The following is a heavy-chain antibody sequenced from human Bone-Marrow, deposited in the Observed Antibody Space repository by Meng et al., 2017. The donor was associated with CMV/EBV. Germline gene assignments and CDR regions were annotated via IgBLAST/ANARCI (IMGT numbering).Heavy chain of an antibody. CDR1: GGSISSYY. J-gene: IGHJ6*02. CDR3: ARGDGRYCSITSCYTHGMDV. D-gene: IGHD2-2*02. Sequence: SETLSLTCTVSGGSISSYYWSWIRQPPGKGLEWIGYIYYSGSTNYNPSLKSRVTISVDTSKNQFSLKLSSVTAADTAVYYCARGDGRYCSITSCYTHGMDVWGQGTTVTVSS. V-gene: IGHV4-59*01. CDR2: IYYSGST.